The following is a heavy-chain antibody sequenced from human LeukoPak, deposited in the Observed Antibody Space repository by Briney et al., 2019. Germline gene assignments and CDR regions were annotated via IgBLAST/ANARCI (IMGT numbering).Heavy chain of an antibody. CDR3: ARDTYYYDSSGYWADY. D-gene: IGHD3-22*01. V-gene: IGHV4-4*07. Sequence: SETLSLTCTVPGGSISSYYWSWIRQPAGKGLEWIGCIYTSGSTNYNPSLKSRVTMSVDTSKNQFSLKLSSVTAADTAVYYCARDTYYYDSSGYWADYWGQGTLVTVSS. J-gene: IGHJ4*02. CDR2: IYTSGST. CDR1: GGSISSYY.